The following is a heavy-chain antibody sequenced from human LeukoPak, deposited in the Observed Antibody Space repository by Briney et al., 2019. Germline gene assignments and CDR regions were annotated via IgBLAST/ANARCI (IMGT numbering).Heavy chain of an antibody. V-gene: IGHV3-30*02. J-gene: IGHJ4*02. CDR3: AKGRVVLEYSSPNACVDY. CDR2: IRYDGSNK. Sequence: GGSLRLSCAASGFTFSSYGMHWVRQAPGKGLEWVAFIRYDGSNKYYADSVKGRFTISRENSKNTLYLQMNSLRATDTAVYYCAKGRVVLEYSSPNACVDYSGQGTLVTASS. D-gene: IGHD6-6*01. CDR1: GFTFSSYG.